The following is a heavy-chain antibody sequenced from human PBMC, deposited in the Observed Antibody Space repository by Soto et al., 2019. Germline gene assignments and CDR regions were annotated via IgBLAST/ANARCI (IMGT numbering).Heavy chain of an antibody. Sequence: EVQVVESGGGLVKPGGSLRLPCEFSGSTFRNAWINWVRQAPGKGLEWVGRIKSKIDGETTDYAPPVKGRFAISRDDSKNTLFLEMNSLRAEDTAVYYCTTSEWDLARFDYWGQGTLVTVSA. CDR3: TTSEWDLARFDY. V-gene: IGHV3-15*07. D-gene: IGHD1-26*01. CDR2: IKSKIDGETT. CDR1: GSTFRNAW. J-gene: IGHJ4*02.